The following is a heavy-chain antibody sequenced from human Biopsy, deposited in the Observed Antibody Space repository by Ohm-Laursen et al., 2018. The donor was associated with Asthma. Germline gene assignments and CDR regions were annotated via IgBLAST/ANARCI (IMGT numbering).Heavy chain of an antibody. D-gene: IGHD6-19*01. Sequence: SLRLSCAASGFTVSRDHMFWVRQAPGKGLEWVSVIYSGGTSDTADSVRGRFTISRGNSKSTLFLQMDSLSAEDTAVYYCAKDFRGIAVAGDRGFDYWGQGTLVTVSS. J-gene: IGHJ4*02. V-gene: IGHV3-53*01. CDR3: AKDFRGIAVAGDRGFDY. CDR1: GFTVSRDH. CDR2: IYSGGTS.